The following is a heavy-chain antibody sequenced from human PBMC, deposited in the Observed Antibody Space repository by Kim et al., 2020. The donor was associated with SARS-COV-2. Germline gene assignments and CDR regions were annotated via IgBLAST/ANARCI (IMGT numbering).Heavy chain of an antibody. CDR1: GLTFSSYG. Sequence: GGSLRLSCTASGLTFSSYGIHWVRQAPGKGLEWVAVISYDGSNYYYEDSVKGRFTISRDNSKNTVYLQMNSLSAEDTAVYYCAKDRLGAVGGRFTLSAFDDWGQGTLVTVSS. CDR2: ISYDGSNY. V-gene: IGHV3-30*18. D-gene: IGHD3-3*01. J-gene: IGHJ5*02. CDR3: AKDRLGAVGGRFTLSAFDD.